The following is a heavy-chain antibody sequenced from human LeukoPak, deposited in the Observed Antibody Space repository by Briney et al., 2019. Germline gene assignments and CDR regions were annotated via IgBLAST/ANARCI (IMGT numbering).Heavy chain of an antibody. Sequence: PGGSLRLSCAASGFTFDDYGMNWVRQAPGKGLEWVSGINWNGGSTAYAVSVKGRFTISRDNAKNSLYLQMNSLRAEDTAVYYCARDRAAAGPRVGYYYYYMDVWGKGTTVTISS. CDR3: ARDRAAAGPRVGYYYYYMDV. CDR1: GFTFDDYG. V-gene: IGHV3-20*04. J-gene: IGHJ6*03. CDR2: INWNGGST. D-gene: IGHD6-13*01.